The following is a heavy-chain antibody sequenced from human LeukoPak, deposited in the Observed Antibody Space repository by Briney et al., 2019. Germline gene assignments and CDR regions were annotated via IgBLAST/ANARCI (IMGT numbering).Heavy chain of an antibody. D-gene: IGHD1-26*01. V-gene: IGHV6-1*01. Sequence: SQTLSLTCAISGDSVSSNSAAWNWIRQSPSRGLEWLGRTYYRYKWYNDYAVSVKSRITINPDTSKNQFSLQLNSVTPEDTAVYYCARVSGFEVGANGLFDYWGQGTLVTVSS. CDR3: ARVSGFEVGANGLFDY. CDR2: TYYRYKWYN. CDR1: GDSVSSNSAA. J-gene: IGHJ4*02.